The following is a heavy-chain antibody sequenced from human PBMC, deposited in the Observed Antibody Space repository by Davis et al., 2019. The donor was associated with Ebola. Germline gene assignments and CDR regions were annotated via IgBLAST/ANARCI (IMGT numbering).Heavy chain of an antibody. CDR1: GYTFTGYY. CDR2: INPNSGGT. V-gene: IGHV1-2*06. J-gene: IGHJ5*02. Sequence: ASVKVSCKASGYTFTGYYMHWVRQAPGQGLEWMGRINPNSGGTNHAQKFQGRVTMTRDTSISTAYMELSRLRSDDTAVYYCARDASYCGGDCYSLVDWFDPWGQGTLVTVSS. CDR3: ARDASYCGGDCYSLVDWFDP. D-gene: IGHD2-21*02.